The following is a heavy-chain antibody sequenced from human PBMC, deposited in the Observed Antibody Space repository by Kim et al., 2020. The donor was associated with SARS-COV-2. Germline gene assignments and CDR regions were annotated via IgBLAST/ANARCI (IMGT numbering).Heavy chain of an antibody. D-gene: IGHD6-19*01. CDR2: ISSSSSTI. CDR1: GFTFSSYS. Sequence: GGSLRLSCAASGFTFSSYSMNWVRQAPGKGLEWVSYISSSSSTIYYADSVKGRFTISRDNAKNSLYLQMNSLRDEDTAVYYCARAASSGWYCSYYYYGMDVWGQGTTVTVSS. CDR3: ARAASSGWYCSYYYYGMDV. J-gene: IGHJ6*02. V-gene: IGHV3-48*02.